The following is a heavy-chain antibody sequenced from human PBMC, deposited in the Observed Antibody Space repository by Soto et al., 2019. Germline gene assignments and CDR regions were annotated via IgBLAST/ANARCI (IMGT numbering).Heavy chain of an antibody. J-gene: IGHJ4*02. CDR1: VFTFSDYW. CDR3: VTDLIVEVSSLYF. D-gene: IGHD1-26*01. V-gene: IGHV3-7*03. Sequence: WWSLRLSCAASVFTFSDYWMTWIRQAPGKGLEWVANIRQDAGERHYVDSVRGRFTIFRDNAKNSLYLQMSSLRAEDTAVYYCVTDLIVEVSSLYFWGQGALVTVSS. CDR2: IRQDAGER.